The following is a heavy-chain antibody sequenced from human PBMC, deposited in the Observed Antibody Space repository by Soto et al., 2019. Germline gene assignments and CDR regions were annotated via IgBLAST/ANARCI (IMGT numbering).Heavy chain of an antibody. Sequence: SETLSITCTVSVFSISIFCYYWSWIRQHPGKGLACIVYIYYSGSTYYNPSLKSRVTISVDTSKNQFSLKLSSVTAADTAVYYCARWGNWFDPWGQGTLVTVSS. D-gene: IGHD3-16*01. CDR3: ARWGNWFDP. CDR1: VFSISIFCYY. V-gene: IGHV4-31*03. CDR2: IYYSGST. J-gene: IGHJ5*02.